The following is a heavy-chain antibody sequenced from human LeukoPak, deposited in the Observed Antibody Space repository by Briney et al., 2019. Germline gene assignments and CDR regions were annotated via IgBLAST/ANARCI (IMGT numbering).Heavy chain of an antibody. CDR1: GFTFSDYY. CDR3: ARDGQQLALDY. D-gene: IGHD6-13*01. J-gene: IGHJ4*02. CDR2: ISASGSTI. Sequence: SGGSLRLSCAASGFTFSDYYMSWIRQAPGKGLEWVSYISASGSTIYYADSVKGRFTISRDNAKNSLYLQMNGLRAEDTAVYYCARDGQQLALDYWGQGTLVTVSS. V-gene: IGHV3-11*04.